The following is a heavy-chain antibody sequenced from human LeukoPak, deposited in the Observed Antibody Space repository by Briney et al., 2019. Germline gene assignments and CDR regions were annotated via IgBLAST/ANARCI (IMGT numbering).Heavy chain of an antibody. Sequence: GASVKVSCKASGYTFTSYEINWVRQGTGQGLEWMGWINPNSGGTNYAQKFQGRVTMTRDTSISTAYMELSRLRSDDTAVYYCARDVRFGPNYMDVWGKGTTVTVSS. CDR2: INPNSGGT. V-gene: IGHV1-2*02. D-gene: IGHD3-16*01. CDR3: ARDVRFGPNYMDV. CDR1: GYTFTSYE. J-gene: IGHJ6*03.